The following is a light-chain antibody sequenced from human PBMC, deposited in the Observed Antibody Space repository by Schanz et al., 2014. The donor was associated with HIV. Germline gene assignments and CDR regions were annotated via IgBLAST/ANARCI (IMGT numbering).Light chain of an antibody. CDR3: QQYVGFFHT. V-gene: IGKV1-5*01. CDR2: GAY. Sequence: DIQMTQFPSTLSASVGDRVTLTCRASQSIGDSLAWFQQKPGRAPQLLIYGAYTLARGVPTTFSGRGSGTEFTLTISNVEPDDFATYYCQQYVGFFHTFGQGTKVEIK. CDR1: QSIGDS. J-gene: IGKJ1*01.